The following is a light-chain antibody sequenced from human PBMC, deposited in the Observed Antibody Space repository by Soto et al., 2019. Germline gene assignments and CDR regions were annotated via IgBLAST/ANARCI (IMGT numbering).Light chain of an antibody. Sequence: EIVMTQSPVTLSVSPGDRATLSCRASQSVNSNLAWYQQKPCQTPKLLIYVASTRATGIPARFSGSGSGTEFTLTISSLQSEDVAVYYCQQYNVWPLTFGGGTKVEFK. CDR1: QSVNSN. CDR2: VAS. CDR3: QQYNVWPLT. J-gene: IGKJ4*01. V-gene: IGKV3-15*01.